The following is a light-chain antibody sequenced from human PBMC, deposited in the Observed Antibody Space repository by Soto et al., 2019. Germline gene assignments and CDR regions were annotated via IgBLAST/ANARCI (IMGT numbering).Light chain of an antibody. CDR3: QQYNNLPRT. Sequence: EIVLTQSPGTLSLSPGERATLAGRASQSVSSSYLAWYKQKPGQAPRLLIYGASSRATGIPDRFSGSGSGTDFTLTISRLEPEDFAVYYCQQYNNLPRTFGQGTKVDIK. CDR1: QSVSSSY. J-gene: IGKJ1*01. CDR2: GAS. V-gene: IGKV3-20*01.